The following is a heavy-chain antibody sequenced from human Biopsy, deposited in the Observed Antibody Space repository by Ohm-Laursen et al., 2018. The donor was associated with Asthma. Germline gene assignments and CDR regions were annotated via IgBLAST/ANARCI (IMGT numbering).Heavy chain of an antibody. CDR2: TNERGVT. V-gene: IGHV4-34*01. Sequence: GTLSLTCDVYPGSFSGFFWTWIRQSPGKGLEWIGETNERGVTNNNPSLKSRVIISIDTYWNRVSLKLTSVTAADTAVYYCARGPELDVWGQGTTVTVSS. CDR3: ARGPELDV. J-gene: IGHJ6*02. CDR1: PGSFSGFF.